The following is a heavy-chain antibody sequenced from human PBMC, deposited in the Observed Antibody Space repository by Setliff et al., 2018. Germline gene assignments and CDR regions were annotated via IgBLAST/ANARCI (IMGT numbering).Heavy chain of an antibody. V-gene: IGHV1-24*01. CDR3: ATGFLRYDILTGYYQRPHYFEY. J-gene: IGHJ4*02. CDR1: GSTVTESS. CDR2: FDPEDGER. Sequence: GASVKVSCKVSGSTVTESSMHWVRQAPGKGLEWMGGFDPEDGERIYAQHFQGRLTMTEDTSTDTAYMELSSLRSEGTAVYYCATGFLRYDILTGYYQRPHYFEYWGQGTLVTVSS. D-gene: IGHD3-9*01.